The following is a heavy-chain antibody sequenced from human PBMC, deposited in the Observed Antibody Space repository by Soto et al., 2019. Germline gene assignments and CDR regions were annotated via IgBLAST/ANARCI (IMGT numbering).Heavy chain of an antibody. CDR1: GFTFSSYA. CDR2: ISYDGSNK. D-gene: IGHD4-4*01. Sequence: ESGGGVVQPGRSLRLSCAASGFTFSSYAMHWVRQAPGKGLEWVAVISYDGSNKYYADSVKGRFTISRDNSKNTLYLQMNSLRAEDTAVYYCARDFPDMTTVKDVWGQGTTVTVSS. CDR3: ARDFPDMTTVKDV. J-gene: IGHJ6*02. V-gene: IGHV3-30-3*01.